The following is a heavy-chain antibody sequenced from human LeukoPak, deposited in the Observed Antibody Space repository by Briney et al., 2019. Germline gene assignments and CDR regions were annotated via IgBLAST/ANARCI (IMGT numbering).Heavy chain of an antibody. D-gene: IGHD1-26*01. CDR1: GFTFSSYA. CDR3: DRRFSGRYYNWSPFDY. J-gene: IGHJ4*02. V-gene: IGHV3-64*01. CDR2: ISSNGGST. Sequence: GGALRLSCAASGFTFSSYAMYWVRHAPGRGLGYVSAISSNGGSTYYANSVKSRFTLSRDNSKNTLYLQMGSLRAEDMAVYYCDRRFSGRYYNWSPFDYRGQGTLVTVS.